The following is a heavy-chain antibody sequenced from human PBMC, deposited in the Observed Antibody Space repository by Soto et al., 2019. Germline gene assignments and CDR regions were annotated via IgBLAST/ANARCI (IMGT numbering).Heavy chain of an antibody. CDR3: ATAFCTDGSSCGFDY. CDR1: GFTVSNNY. D-gene: IGHD2-8*01. CDR2: LYSDGST. Sequence: GGSLRLSCAASGFTVSNNYMNWVRQAPGKGLESVSVLYSDGSTNYADSVKGRFTISRDIPKNTLYLQMNSLRVEDTALYYCATAFCTDGSSCGFDYWGQGTLVTVSS. V-gene: IGHV3-53*01. J-gene: IGHJ4*02.